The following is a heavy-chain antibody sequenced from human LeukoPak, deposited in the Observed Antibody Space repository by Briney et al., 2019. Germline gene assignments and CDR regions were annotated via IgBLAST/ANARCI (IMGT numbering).Heavy chain of an antibody. CDR2: KHYSGRT. V-gene: IGHV4-59*11. Sequence: SETLSLTCTVSGDSMSSHYWSWIRQSPGKGLEWICYKHYSGRTYYNPSLQGRVTISVDTSKNHFSLRLTSVTAADTAVYYCARLLDNDYSGDPDTFDVWGQGTMVTVSS. D-gene: IGHD2-21*02. CDR3: ARLLDNDYSGDPDTFDV. J-gene: IGHJ3*01. CDR1: GDSMSSHY.